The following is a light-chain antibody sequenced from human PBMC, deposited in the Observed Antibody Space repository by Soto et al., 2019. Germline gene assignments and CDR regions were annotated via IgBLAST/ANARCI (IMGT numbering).Light chain of an antibody. CDR3: QQRSNSPRGLT. J-gene: IGKJ4*01. CDR1: QSVSSY. Sequence: EIVLTQSPATLSLSPGERATLSCRASQSVSSYLAWYQQKPGQAPRLLIYDASNRATGIPARFSGSGSGTDFTLTISSLGPEDFAFYYCQQRSNSPRGLTFGGGNKVEIK. V-gene: IGKV3-11*01. CDR2: DAS.